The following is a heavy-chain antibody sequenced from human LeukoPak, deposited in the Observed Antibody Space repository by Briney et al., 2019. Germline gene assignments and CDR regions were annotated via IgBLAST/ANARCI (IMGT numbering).Heavy chain of an antibody. CDR2: ISAYNGNT. CDR1: GYTFTSYG. Sequence: GASVKVSCKASGYTFTSYGISWVRQAPGQGLEWMGWISAYNGNTNYAQKLQGRVTVTTDTSTSTAYMELRSLRSDDAAVYYCARGVLWYQLLYSGVAEYFQHWGQGTLVTVSS. V-gene: IGHV1-18*01. J-gene: IGHJ1*01. CDR3: ARGVLWYQLLYSGVAEYFQH. D-gene: IGHD2-2*02.